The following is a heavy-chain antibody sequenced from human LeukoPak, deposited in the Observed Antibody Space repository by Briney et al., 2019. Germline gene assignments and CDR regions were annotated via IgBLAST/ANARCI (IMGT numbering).Heavy chain of an antibody. D-gene: IGHD6-19*01. CDR3: ARAIAVAGTGYYYGMDV. Sequence: GSLRLSCAASGFTFSSYAMSWIRQPPGKGLEWIGYIYYSGSTNYNPSLKSRVTISVDTSKNQFSLKLSSVTAADTAVYYCARAIAVAGTGYYYGMDVWGQGTTVTVSS. J-gene: IGHJ6*02. CDR1: GFTFSSYA. V-gene: IGHV4-59*01. CDR2: IYYSGST.